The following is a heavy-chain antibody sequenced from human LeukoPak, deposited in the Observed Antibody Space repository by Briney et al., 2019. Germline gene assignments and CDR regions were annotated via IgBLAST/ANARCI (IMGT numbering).Heavy chain of an antibody. CDR3: ARDRGYSSGWSADY. CDR2: INPNSGGT. CDR1: GYTFTGYY. D-gene: IGHD6-19*01. J-gene: IGHJ4*02. V-gene: IGHV1-2*02. Sequence: ASVKVSCKASGYTFTGYYMHWVRQAPGQGLEWMGWINPNSGGTNYAQKFQGRVTMTRDTSTSTVYMELSSLRSEDTAVYYCARDRGYSSGWSADYWGQGTLVTVSS.